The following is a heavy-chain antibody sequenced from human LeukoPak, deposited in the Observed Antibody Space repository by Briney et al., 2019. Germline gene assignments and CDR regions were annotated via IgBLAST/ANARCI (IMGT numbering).Heavy chain of an antibody. CDR3: ARGYFGDDFWSGYYPFDY. D-gene: IGHD3-3*01. J-gene: IGHJ4*02. CDR2: MNPNSGNT. V-gene: IGHV1-8*03. CDR1: GGTFSSYA. Sequence: ASVKVSCKASGGTFSSYAISWVRQATGQGLEWMGWMNPNSGNTGYAQKFQGRVTITRNTSISTAYMELSSLRSEDTAVYYCARGYFGDDFWSGYYPFDYWGQGTLVTVSS.